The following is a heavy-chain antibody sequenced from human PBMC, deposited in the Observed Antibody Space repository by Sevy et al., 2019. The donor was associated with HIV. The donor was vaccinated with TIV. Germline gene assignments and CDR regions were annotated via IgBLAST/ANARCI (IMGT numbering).Heavy chain of an antibody. CDR3: ARHFPLGGYNYGSYAFDI. CDR2: INPDGSDT. CDR1: GFTFSNYW. Sequence: GGSLRLSCAASGFTFSNYWMHWVRQAPGKGLVWVSRINPDGSDTTYADSVKGRFTISRDNVKNTLYLQMNSLRAEDTAVYYCARHFPLGGYNYGSYAFDIWGQGTMVTVSS. D-gene: IGHD5-18*01. V-gene: IGHV3-74*01. J-gene: IGHJ3*02.